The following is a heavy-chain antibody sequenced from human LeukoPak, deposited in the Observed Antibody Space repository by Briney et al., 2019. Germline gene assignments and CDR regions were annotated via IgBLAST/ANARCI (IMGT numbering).Heavy chain of an antibody. CDR1: GFTFSSYA. CDR2: ISGSGGST. V-gene: IGHV3-23*01. Sequence: GGSLRLSCAASGFTFSSYAMSWVRQAPGKGLEWVSAISGSGGSTYYADSVKGRFTISRDNSKNTLYLQMNSLRAEDTAVYYCAPGSSADRGFDYWGQGTLVTVSS. J-gene: IGHJ4*02. CDR3: APGSSADRGFDY. D-gene: IGHD6-6*01.